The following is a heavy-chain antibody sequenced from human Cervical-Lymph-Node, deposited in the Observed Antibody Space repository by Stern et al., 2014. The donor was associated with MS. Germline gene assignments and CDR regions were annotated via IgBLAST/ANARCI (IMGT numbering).Heavy chain of an antibody. CDR2: INLSTT. Sequence: QMQLVQSGAEVKKPGASVKVSCKASGDAFSRGYFHWVRQAPGQGLEGMGIINLSTTTYAQKFEGRVTLTREPSTRPVYMELSILTSEDTAVYYCAKDWGAWNFDHWGQGTLITVSS. D-gene: IGHD3-16*01. V-gene: IGHV1-46*01. CDR3: AKDWGAWNFDH. CDR1: GDAFSRGY. J-gene: IGHJ4*02.